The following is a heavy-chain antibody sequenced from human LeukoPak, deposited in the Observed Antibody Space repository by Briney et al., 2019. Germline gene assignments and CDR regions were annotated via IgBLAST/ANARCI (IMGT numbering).Heavy chain of an antibody. J-gene: IGHJ4*02. Sequence: SETLALTCTVSGGSISSSSYYWGWIRQHPGKGLEWIGYIYYTGSTYYNPSLKSRVTISVDTSKNQFSLKLSAVTAADTAVYYCARDAPRLGGGLTFDYWGQGTLVTVSS. CDR3: ARDAPRLGGGLTFDY. V-gene: IGHV4-31*03. D-gene: IGHD4-23*01. CDR1: GGSISSSSYY. CDR2: IYYTGST.